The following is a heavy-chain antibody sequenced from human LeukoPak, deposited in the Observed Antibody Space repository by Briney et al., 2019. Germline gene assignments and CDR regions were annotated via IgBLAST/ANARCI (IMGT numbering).Heavy chain of an antibody. CDR3: ATLRGDYYDSRAYDL. V-gene: IGHV4-61*02. Sequence: SETLSLTCTVSGAAISSGTYYWSWIRQPAGKGLEWIGRIFTSGNTDYNPSLKSRVFISIETSKNRFPLTLNSVTAADTAVYYCATLRGDYYDSRAYDLWGQGTMVTASS. CDR2: IFTSGNT. CDR1: GAAISSGTYY. J-gene: IGHJ3*01. D-gene: IGHD3-22*01.